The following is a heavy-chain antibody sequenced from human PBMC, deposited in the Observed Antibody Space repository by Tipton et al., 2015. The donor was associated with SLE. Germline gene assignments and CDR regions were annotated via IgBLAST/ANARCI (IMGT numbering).Heavy chain of an antibody. V-gene: IGHV4-59*12. CDR3: ARGVAGYYFYYYMDV. CDR1: GDSISRNY. CDR2: FYNSGST. J-gene: IGHJ6*03. D-gene: IGHD2-15*01. Sequence: TLSLTCTVSGDSISRNYWSWIRQPPGKKLEWIGYFYNSGSTKYSPSLKSRLTISVDTSKNQLSLKVTSVTAADAAIYYCARGVAGYYFYYYMDVWGKGTTVTISS.